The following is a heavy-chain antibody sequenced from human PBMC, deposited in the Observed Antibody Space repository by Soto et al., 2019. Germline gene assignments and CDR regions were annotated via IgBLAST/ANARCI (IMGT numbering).Heavy chain of an antibody. CDR3: ARNNGWYVHDY. D-gene: IGHD6-19*01. CDR1: GGSITGHY. CDR2: VHYTGGT. V-gene: IGHV4-59*08. J-gene: IGHJ4*02. Sequence: SETLSLTCTVSGGSITGHYWSWFRQPPGKGLEWIGYVHYTGGTNYNPSLKSRVTISVDTSRNQFSLKLRSVTAADTAVYYCARNNGWYVHDYWGQGTLVTVSS.